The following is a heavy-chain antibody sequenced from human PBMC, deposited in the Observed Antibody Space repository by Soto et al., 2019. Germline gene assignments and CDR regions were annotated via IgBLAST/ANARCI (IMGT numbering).Heavy chain of an antibody. D-gene: IGHD4-17*01. V-gene: IGHV4-59*01. CDR3: ASADYGDYKYYFDY. J-gene: IGHJ4*02. CDR1: GGSISSYY. Sequence: SEAVSVTCTFSGGSISSYYSSSIRQPPGKGLEWIGYIYYSGSTNYNPSLKSRVTISVDTSKNQFSLKLSSVTAADTAVYYCASADYGDYKYYFDYWGQGTLVTVSS. CDR2: IYYSGST.